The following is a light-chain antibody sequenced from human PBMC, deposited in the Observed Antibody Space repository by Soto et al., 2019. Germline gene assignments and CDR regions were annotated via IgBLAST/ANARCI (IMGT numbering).Light chain of an antibody. CDR2: PAS. CDR3: QQLNSYPQT. CDR1: RGISSY. J-gene: IGKJ5*01. V-gene: IGKV1-9*01. Sequence: IQLTQSPSSLSASVGDRVTITCQASRGISSYLAWYQQKPGKAPKLLVYPASTLQSGVPSRFSGSGSGPDFTLTISSLQPEDSATYFCQQLNSYPQTFGQGTRLEIK.